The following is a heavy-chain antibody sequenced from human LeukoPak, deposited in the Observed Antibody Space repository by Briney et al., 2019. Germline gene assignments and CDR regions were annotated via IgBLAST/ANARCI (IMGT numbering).Heavy chain of an antibody. V-gene: IGHV4-30-4*08. CDR2: IYYSGST. Sequence: SWVRQPPGKGLEWIGYIYYSGSTYYNPSLKSRVTISVDTSKNQFSLKLSSVTAADTAVYYCARDYSSCSSTSCYKSGFDPWGQGTLVTVSS. CDR3: ARDYSSCSSTSCYKSGFDP. D-gene: IGHD2-2*02. J-gene: IGHJ5*02.